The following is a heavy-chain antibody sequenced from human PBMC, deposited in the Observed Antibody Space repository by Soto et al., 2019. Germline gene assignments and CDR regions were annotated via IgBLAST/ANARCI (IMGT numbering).Heavy chain of an antibody. CDR2: SNHSGST. J-gene: IGHJ5*02. CDR1: GGSFSGYY. CDR3: ARGGGYCSGGSCYRGYNWFDP. D-gene: IGHD2-15*01. Sequence: QVQLQQWGAGLLKPSETLSLTCAVYGGSFSGYYWSWIRQPPGKGLEWIGESNHSGSTNYNPSLKSRVTISVDTSKNQFSLKLSSVTAADTAVYYCARGGGYCSGGSCYRGYNWFDPWGQGTLVTVSS. V-gene: IGHV4-34*01.